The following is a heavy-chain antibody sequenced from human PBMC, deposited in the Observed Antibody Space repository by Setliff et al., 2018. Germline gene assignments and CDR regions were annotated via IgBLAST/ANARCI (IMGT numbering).Heavy chain of an antibody. Sequence: GESLKISCTTSGFTFFSYTMNWVRQAPGKGLEWVSAITDDGGTTHYAGSVKGRFTIDRDNTNSKLYLQMNSLRVEDTALYYCAKSSGSSSATNLEYFGPGTLVTVSS. CDR2: ITDDGGTT. V-gene: IGHV3-23*01. CDR1: GFTFFSYT. D-gene: IGHD3-10*01. J-gene: IGHJ4*02. CDR3: AKSSGSSSATNLEY.